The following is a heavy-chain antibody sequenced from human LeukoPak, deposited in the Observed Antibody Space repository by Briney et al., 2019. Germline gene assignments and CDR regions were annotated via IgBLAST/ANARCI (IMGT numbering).Heavy chain of an antibody. Sequence: SEAVSLTCAVYGGSFSGYYWSWLRQPPGKGLEWIGEINHSGSTNYNPSLKSRVTISVDTSKNQFSLKLSSVTAADTAVYYCARQDTPGPFDYWGQGTLVTVSS. V-gene: IGHV4-34*01. D-gene: IGHD5-18*01. CDR2: INHSGST. CDR1: GGSFSGYY. J-gene: IGHJ4*02. CDR3: ARQDTPGPFDY.